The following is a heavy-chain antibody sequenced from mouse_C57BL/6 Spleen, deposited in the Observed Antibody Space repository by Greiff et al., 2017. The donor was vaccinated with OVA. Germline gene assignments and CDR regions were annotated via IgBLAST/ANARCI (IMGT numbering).Heavy chain of an antibody. J-gene: IGHJ3*01. Sequence: DVQLVESGGGLVKPGGSLKLSCAASGFTFSDYGMHWVRQAPEKGLEWVAYISSGSSTIYYADTVKGRFTLSRDHAKNTLFLQMTSLMSEDTAMYYCAMNGYYSWFDYWGQGTLVTVSA. D-gene: IGHD2-3*01. CDR3: AMNGYYSWFDY. V-gene: IGHV5-17*01. CDR1: GFTFSDYG. CDR2: ISSGSSTI.